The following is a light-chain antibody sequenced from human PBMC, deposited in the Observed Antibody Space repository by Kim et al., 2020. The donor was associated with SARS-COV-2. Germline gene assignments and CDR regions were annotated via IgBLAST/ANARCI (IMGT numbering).Light chain of an antibody. Sequence: ELTQDPAVSVALGQTVRITCQGDSLRTYYASWYQQKPGQAPVLVIYGKNNRPSGIPDRFSGSSSGNTASLTITGAQAEDEADYYCKSRDSSGNLLVFGGGTQLTVL. CDR3: KSRDSSGNLLV. CDR1: SLRTYY. V-gene: IGLV3-19*01. J-gene: IGLJ2*01. CDR2: GKN.